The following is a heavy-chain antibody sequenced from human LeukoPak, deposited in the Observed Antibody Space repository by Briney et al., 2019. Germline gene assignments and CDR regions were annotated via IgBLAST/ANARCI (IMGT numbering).Heavy chain of an antibody. CDR1: GFTFSSYW. Sequence: GGSLRLSCAASGFTFSSYWMHWVRQAPGKGLVWVSRINSDGSSTSYADSVKGRFTISRDNAKNTLYPQMNSLRAEDTAVYYCARDRGSDAFDIWGQGTMVTVSS. V-gene: IGHV3-74*01. D-gene: IGHD3-10*01. CDR2: INSDGSST. J-gene: IGHJ3*02. CDR3: ARDRGSDAFDI.